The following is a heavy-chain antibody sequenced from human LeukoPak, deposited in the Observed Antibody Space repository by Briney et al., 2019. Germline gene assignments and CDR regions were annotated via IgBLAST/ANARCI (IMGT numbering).Heavy chain of an antibody. CDR1: GGTFSSYA. CDR2: IIPIFGTA. CDR3: ARALYYGHAFDI. J-gene: IGHJ3*02. V-gene: IGHV1-69*05. D-gene: IGHD2-8*01. Sequence: SVKVSCKASGGTFSSYAISWVRQAPGQGLEWMGGIIPIFGTANYAQKFQGRVTITTDESTSTAYMEPSSLRSEDTAVYYCARALYYGHAFDIWGQGTMVTVSS.